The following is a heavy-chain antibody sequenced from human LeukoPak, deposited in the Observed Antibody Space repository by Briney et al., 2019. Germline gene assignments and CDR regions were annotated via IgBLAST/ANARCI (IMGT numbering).Heavy chain of an antibody. J-gene: IGHJ4*02. Sequence: GGSLRLSCAASGFTFSNYEMHWVRQAPGKGLEWVSYISSSGSDIYYADSVKGRFTISRDNAKNSLYLHMNSLRAEDAAVYYCARPRGCGSARCNNFDYWGQGTLVTVSS. D-gene: IGHD2-2*01. V-gene: IGHV3-48*03. CDR2: ISSSGSDI. CDR3: ARPRGCGSARCNNFDY. CDR1: GFTFSNYE.